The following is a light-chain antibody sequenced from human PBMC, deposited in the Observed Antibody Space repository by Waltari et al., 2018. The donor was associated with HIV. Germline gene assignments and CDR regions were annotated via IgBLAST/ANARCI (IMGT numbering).Light chain of an antibody. CDR3: QSYDSSNFWV. CDR2: EDK. V-gene: IGLV6-57*01. J-gene: IGLJ3*02. CDR1: SGNIASNY. Sequence: NFMLTQPHSVSESPGKKVTISCTRRSGNIASNYVQWYQLRPGTSPTTVIYEDKQRPSGVPDRFSGSIDSSSNSASLTISGLKTEDEADYYCQSYDSSNFWVFGGGTKLTVL.